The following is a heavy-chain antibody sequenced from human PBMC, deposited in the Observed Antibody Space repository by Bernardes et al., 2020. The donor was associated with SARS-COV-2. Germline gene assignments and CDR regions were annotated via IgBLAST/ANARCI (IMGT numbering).Heavy chain of an antibody. CDR2: ISGSGGST. D-gene: IGHD2-2*01. CDR1: GFTFSSYA. J-gene: IGHJ4*02. Sequence: SLRLPCAASGFTFSSYAMSWVRQAPGKGLEWVSAISGSGGSTYYADSVKGRFTISRDNSKNTLYLQMNSLRAEDTAVYYCATDRSSSYPSPFDYWGQGTLVTVSS. CDR3: ATDRSSSYPSPFDY. V-gene: IGHV3-23*01.